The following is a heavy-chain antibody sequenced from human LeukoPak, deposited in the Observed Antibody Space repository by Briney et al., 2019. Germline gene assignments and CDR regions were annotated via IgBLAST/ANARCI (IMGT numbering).Heavy chain of an antibody. CDR1: GGSISSSNW. Sequence: PSGTLSLTCAVSGGSISSSNWWSWVRQPPGKGLEWIGEIYHSGSTNYNPSLKSRVTISVDKSKNQFSLKLSSVTAADTAVYYCARQVGYGDYYFDYWGQGTLVTVSS. CDR3: ARQVGYGDYYFDY. V-gene: IGHV4-4*02. CDR2: IYHSGST. J-gene: IGHJ4*02. D-gene: IGHD4-17*01.